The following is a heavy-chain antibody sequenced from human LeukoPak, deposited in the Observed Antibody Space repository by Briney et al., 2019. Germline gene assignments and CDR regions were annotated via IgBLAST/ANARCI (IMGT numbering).Heavy chain of an antibody. J-gene: IGHJ6*02. CDR3: AKGYPYCSSTSCYRGDYYYGMDV. CDR2: ISGSGGST. V-gene: IGHV3-23*01. Sequence: PGGSLRLSCAASGLTFSSHAMSWVRQAPGKGLEWVSAISGSGGSTYYADSVKGRFTISRDNSKNTLCLQMNSLRAEDTAVYYCAKGYPYCSSTSCYRGDYYYGMDVWGQGTTVTVSS. D-gene: IGHD2-2*02. CDR1: GLTFSSHA.